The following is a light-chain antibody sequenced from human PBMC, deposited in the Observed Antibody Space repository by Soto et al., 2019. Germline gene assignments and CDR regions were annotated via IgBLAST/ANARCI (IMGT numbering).Light chain of an antibody. Sequence: EIALSPSPATLSLSEGAIPFISCRPSQSVRTFLAWFQQKPGQPHRLLIYNASNRTTGIPARFSGSGSGTDFTLTISSLEPEDFAVYYCQQPGDWPPITFGQGTRLEI. V-gene: IGKV3-11*01. CDR2: NAS. J-gene: IGKJ5*01. CDR1: QSVRTF. CDR3: QQPGDWPPIT.